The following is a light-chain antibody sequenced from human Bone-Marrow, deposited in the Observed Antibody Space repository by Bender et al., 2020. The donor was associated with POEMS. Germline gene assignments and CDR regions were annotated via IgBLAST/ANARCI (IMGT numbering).Light chain of an antibody. CDR2: KDT. CDR1: ELANQY. CDR3: QSVDTSATYRI. J-gene: IGLJ2*01. V-gene: IGLV3-25*03. Sequence: SYELTQPPSVSVSPGQTARITCSGDELANQYGYWCQQKAGQAPVVVIYKDTERPSGIPERFSGSISGTMATLTISGVQAEDEADYYCQSVDTSATYRIFGGGTKLTVL.